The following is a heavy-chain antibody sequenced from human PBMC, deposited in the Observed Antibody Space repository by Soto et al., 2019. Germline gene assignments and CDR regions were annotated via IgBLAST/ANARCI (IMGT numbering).Heavy chain of an antibody. Sequence: EVQLVESGGGLIQPGGSLRLSCAASGFTVSSNYMSWVRQAPGKGLEWVSVIYSGGSTYYADSVKGRFTISRDNSKNTLYLQMNSLRAEDTAVNYCARPIVGATWNYYYGMDFWGQRTPVTVSS. J-gene: IGHJ6*02. CDR1: GFTVSSNY. CDR3: ARPIVGATWNYYYGMDF. V-gene: IGHV3-53*01. CDR2: IYSGGST. D-gene: IGHD1-26*01.